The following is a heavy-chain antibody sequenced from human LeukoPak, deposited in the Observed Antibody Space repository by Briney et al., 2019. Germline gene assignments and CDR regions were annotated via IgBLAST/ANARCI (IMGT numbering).Heavy chain of an antibody. Sequence: GESLKISCKGSGYKFPTYWIGWVRQMPGKGLEWMGIIYPDDSDTRYSPSFQGLVTISADKSISTAYLQWRSLKASDTAMYYCATPSSGWFPGYWGQGTLVTVSS. CDR2: IYPDDSDT. CDR3: ATPSSGWFPGY. V-gene: IGHV5-51*01. J-gene: IGHJ4*02. CDR1: GYKFPTYW. D-gene: IGHD6-19*01.